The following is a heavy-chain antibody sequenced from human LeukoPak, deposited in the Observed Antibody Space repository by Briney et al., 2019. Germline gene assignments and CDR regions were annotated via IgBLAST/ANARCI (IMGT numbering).Heavy chain of an antibody. J-gene: IGHJ6*04. CDR1: GGSISSYY. CDR3: ARDNGLWFGMDV. Sequence: SETLSLTCTVSGGSISSYYWSWIRQPAGKGLEWIGYIYYSGSTNYNPSLKSRVTISVDTSKNQFSLKLSSVTAADTAVYYCARDNGLWFGMDVWGKGTTVTVSS. V-gene: IGHV4-59*01. CDR2: IYYSGST. D-gene: IGHD3-10*01.